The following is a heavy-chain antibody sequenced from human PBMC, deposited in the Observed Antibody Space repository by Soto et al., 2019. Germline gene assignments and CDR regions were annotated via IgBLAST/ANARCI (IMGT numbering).Heavy chain of an antibody. J-gene: IGHJ4*02. CDR2: IYYSGST. CDR1: GGSISSGGYY. V-gene: IGHV4-31*03. Sequence: TLSLTCTVSGGSISSGGYYWSWIRQHPGKGLEWIGYIYYSGSTYYNPSLKGRFTISRDNAKNTLYLQMNSLRTEDTAVYYCARQASFDYWGRGTLVTVSS. CDR3: ARQASFDY.